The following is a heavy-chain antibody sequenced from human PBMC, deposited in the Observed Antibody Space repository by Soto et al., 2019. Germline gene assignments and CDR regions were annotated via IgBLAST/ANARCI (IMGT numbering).Heavy chain of an antibody. Sequence: ASVKVSCKASGYTFTSYGISWVRQAPGQGLEWMGWISAYNGNTNYAQKLQGRVTMTTDTSTSTAYMELRSLRSDDTAVYYCARNTPWGGLDYYYMDVWGKGTTVTVSS. V-gene: IGHV1-18*01. CDR1: GYTFTSYG. D-gene: IGHD7-27*01. CDR3: ARNTPWGGLDYYYMDV. CDR2: ISAYNGNT. J-gene: IGHJ6*03.